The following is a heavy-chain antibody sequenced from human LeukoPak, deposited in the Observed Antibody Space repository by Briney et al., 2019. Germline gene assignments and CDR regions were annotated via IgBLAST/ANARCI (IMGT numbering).Heavy chain of an antibody. V-gene: IGHV3-23*01. D-gene: IGHD3-10*01. CDR2: ISGSGGKT. J-gene: IGHJ4*02. CDR1: GFTFSSNA. CDR3: AKDASADY. Sequence: GGSLRLSCAASGFTFSSNAMSWVRQAPGKGLEWVSAISGSGGKTHYADSVKGRFTISRDNPKNTVYLRMNGPRAEDTAVYYCAKDASADYWGQGTLVTVSS.